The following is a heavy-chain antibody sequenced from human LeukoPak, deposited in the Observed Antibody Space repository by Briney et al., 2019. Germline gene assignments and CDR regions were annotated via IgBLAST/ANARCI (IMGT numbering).Heavy chain of an antibody. Sequence: GGSLRLSCAASGFIFSSYAMSWVRQAPGKGLEWVSAISGSGGSTYYADSVKGRFTISRDNSKNTLYLEMNSLRAEDTAVYYCAKDLGYCDWLDAFDIWGQGTMVTVSS. CDR2: ISGSGGST. CDR1: GFIFSSYA. CDR3: AKDLGYCDWLDAFDI. J-gene: IGHJ3*02. V-gene: IGHV3-23*01. D-gene: IGHD3-9*01.